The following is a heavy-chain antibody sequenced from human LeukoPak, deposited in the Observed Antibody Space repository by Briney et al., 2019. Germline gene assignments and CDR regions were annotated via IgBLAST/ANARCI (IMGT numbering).Heavy chain of an antibody. CDR1: SGSIINYY. CDR2: IYTSGST. V-gene: IGHV4-4*07. Sequence: SETLSLTCTVSSGSIINYYWSWIRQPPGKGLEWIGRIYTSGSTNYNPSLKSRVTMSVDTSKNQFSLKLSSVTAADTAVYYCARDRDYDFWSGSGNWFDPWGQGTLVTVSS. CDR3: ARDRDYDFWSGSGNWFDP. J-gene: IGHJ5*02. D-gene: IGHD3-3*01.